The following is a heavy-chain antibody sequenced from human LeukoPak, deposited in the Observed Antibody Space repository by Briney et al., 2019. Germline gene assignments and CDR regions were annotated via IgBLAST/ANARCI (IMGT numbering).Heavy chain of an antibody. D-gene: IGHD4-17*01. V-gene: IGHV4-39*01. Sequence: SETLSLTCTVSGGSISSSSYYWGWIRQPPGKGLEWIGSLYYSGSTYYNPSLKSRVTISVDTSKNQFSLKLSSVTAADTAVYYCARSFYGDTGGVWFDPWGQGTLVTVSS. CDR1: GGSISSSSYY. CDR2: LYYSGST. CDR3: ARSFYGDTGGVWFDP. J-gene: IGHJ5*02.